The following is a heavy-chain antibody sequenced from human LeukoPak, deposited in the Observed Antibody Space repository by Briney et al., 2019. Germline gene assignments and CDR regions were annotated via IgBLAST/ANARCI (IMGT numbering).Heavy chain of an antibody. CDR2: ISYSGIT. CDR3: ARTTVWFGQLNWFDP. V-gene: IGHV4-61*01. CDR1: GVSVTSGTYH. Sequence: SETLSLTCTVSGVSVTSGTYHWSWIRQPPGKGLEWIAYISYSGITRYNPSLKSRVTISIDTSKNQFPLKVSSVTAADTALYYCARTTVWFGQLNWFDPWGQGTLVTASS. D-gene: IGHD3-10*01. J-gene: IGHJ5*02.